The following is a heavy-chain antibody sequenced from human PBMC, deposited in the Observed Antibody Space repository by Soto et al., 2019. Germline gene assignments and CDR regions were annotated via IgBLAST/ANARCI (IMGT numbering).Heavy chain of an antibody. J-gene: IGHJ2*01. CDR3: VKEGAVPGEPFWYFDP. V-gene: IGHV3-72*01. Sequence: EVQLVESGGGLVQPGGSLRLFCAASGFTLSDYSMDWVRQAPGKGLEWVGRARNKVNAYTTEYAASVKGRFTISRDDSKNSLYLQMNRLKTEDTALYYCVKEGAVPGEPFWYFDPWGRGTLVTVSS. CDR1: GFTLSDYS. CDR2: ARNKVNAYTT. D-gene: IGHD4-17*01.